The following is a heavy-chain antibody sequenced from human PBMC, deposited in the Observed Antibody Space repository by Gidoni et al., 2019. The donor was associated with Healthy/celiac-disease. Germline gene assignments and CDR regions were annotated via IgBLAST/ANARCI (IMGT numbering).Heavy chain of an antibody. CDR3: ARGGAAAGFYGY. CDR1: GYTFTSYA. CDR2: INAGNGNT. D-gene: IGHD6-13*01. Sequence: QVQLVQSGAEVKKPGASVKVSCKPSGYTFTSYAMQWVRQAPGQRLEWMGWINAGNGNTKYSQKFQGRVTITRDTSASTAYMELSSLRSEDTAVYYCARGGAAAGFYGYWGQGTLVTVSS. V-gene: IGHV1-3*01. J-gene: IGHJ4*02.